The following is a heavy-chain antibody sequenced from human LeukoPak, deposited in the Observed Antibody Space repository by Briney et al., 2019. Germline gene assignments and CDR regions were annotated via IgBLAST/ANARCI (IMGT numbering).Heavy chain of an antibody. D-gene: IGHD2-15*01. CDR3: ARDRGYCSGGSCYLPENWFDP. Sequence: ASVKVSCKASGGTFSSYAISWVRQAPGQGLEWMGGIIPIFGTANYAQKFQGRVTITADESTSTAYMELSSLRSEDTAVYYCARDRGYCSGGSCYLPENWFDPWGQGTLVTVSS. CDR1: GGTFSSYA. V-gene: IGHV1-69*13. J-gene: IGHJ5*02. CDR2: IIPIFGTA.